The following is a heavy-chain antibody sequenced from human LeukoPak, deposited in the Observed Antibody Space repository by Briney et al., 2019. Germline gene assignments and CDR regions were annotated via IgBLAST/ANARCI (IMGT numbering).Heavy chain of an antibody. CDR1: GFTFSNAW. D-gene: IGHD4-11*01. CDR2: IKSKTDGGTT. J-gene: IGHJ4*02. Sequence: GGSPRLSCAASGFTFSNAWMSWVRQAPGKGLEWVGRIKSKTDGGTTDYAAPVKGRFTISRDDSKNTLYLQMNSLKTEDTAVYYCTTDLESNYLLSDYWGQGTLVTVSS. V-gene: IGHV3-15*01. CDR3: TTDLESNYLLSDY.